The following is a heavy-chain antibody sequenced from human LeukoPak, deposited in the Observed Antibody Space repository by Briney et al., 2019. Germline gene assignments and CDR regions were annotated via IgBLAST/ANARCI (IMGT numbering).Heavy chain of an antibody. Sequence: ASVKVSCKASGYTFAKYAIHWVRQAPGQRLECMGWINAGDGSTRYSQKFHGGVTITRDTSASTAYMELSSLRSEDTAVYYCARSILVVPVASHLNYGVDVWGQGTTVTVSS. D-gene: IGHD2-2*01. V-gene: IGHV1-3*01. J-gene: IGHJ6*02. CDR1: GYTFAKYA. CDR3: ARSILVVPVASHLNYGVDV. CDR2: INAGDGST.